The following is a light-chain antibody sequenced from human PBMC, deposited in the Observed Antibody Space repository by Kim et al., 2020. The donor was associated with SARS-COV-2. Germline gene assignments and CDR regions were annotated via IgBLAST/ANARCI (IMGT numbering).Light chain of an antibody. CDR1: QTINTN. CDR3: QQYTDWPPYT. J-gene: IGKJ2*01. CDR2: DAS. V-gene: IGKV3-15*01. Sequence: VCPEDRATLSCRARQTINTNLAWYQQKLGQAPRLLMYDASARARGVPARFSGSGSGTEFTLTISSLQSEDFAIYYCQQYTDWPPYTFGQGTKLEI.